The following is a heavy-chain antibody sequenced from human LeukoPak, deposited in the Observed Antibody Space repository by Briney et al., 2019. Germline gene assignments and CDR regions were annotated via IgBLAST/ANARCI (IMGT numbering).Heavy chain of an antibody. CDR1: GFTFSSYW. J-gene: IGHJ6*03. CDR3: ARSVYYYYYMDV. CDR2: INSDGSTT. Sequence: GRSLRLSCAASGFTFSSYWMHWVRQAPGKGLVWVSHINSDGSTTTYADSVKGRFTISRDNAKNTLFLQMNSLRAEDTAVYYCARSVYYYYYMDVWGKGTTVTISS. V-gene: IGHV3-74*01.